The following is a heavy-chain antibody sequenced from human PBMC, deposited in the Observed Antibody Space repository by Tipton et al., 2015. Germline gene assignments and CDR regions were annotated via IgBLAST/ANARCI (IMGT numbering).Heavy chain of an antibody. J-gene: IGHJ4*02. CDR3: AREKRISIFGVLIPPFDF. V-gene: IGHV4-61*02. D-gene: IGHD3-3*01. Sequence: TLSFTCFVSGSSVGSGNYFWSWIRQPAGKGLEWIGRIQTSGNTNYNPSLKSRVTMSADTSKNQSSLKLSSVTAADTAVYYCAREKRISIFGVLIPPFDFWGQGALVSVSS. CDR1: GSSVGSGNYF. CDR2: IQTSGNT.